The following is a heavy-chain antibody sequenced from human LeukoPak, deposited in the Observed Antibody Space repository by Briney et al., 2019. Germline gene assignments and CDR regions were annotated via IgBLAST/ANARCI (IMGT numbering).Heavy chain of an antibody. CDR1: GFTFSNAW. J-gene: IGHJ4*02. V-gene: IGHV3-15*01. CDR3: TTDLEYYYGSGSYYIRFDY. Sequence: GGSFRLSCAASGFTFSNAWMSWVRQAPGKGLEWVGRIKSKTDGGTTDYAAPVKGRFTISRDDSKNTLYLQMNSLKTEDTAVYYCTTDLEYYYGSGSYYIRFDYWGQGTLVTVSS. CDR2: IKSKTDGGTT. D-gene: IGHD3-10*01.